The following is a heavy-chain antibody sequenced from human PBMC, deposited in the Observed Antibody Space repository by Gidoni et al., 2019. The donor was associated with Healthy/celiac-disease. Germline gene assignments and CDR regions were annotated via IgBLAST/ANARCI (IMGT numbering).Heavy chain of an antibody. CDR1: GYSISSGYY. J-gene: IGHJ3*02. V-gene: IGHV4-38-2*02. D-gene: IGHD4-17*01. CDR2: IYHSGST. CDR3: ARDLTSGEDAFDI. Sequence: QVQLQESGPGLVKPSETLSLTCTVPGYSISSGYYWGWIRQPPGKGLEWIGSIYHSGSTYYNPSLKSRVTISVDTSKNQFSLKLSSVTAADTAVYYCARDLTSGEDAFDIWGQGTMVTVSS.